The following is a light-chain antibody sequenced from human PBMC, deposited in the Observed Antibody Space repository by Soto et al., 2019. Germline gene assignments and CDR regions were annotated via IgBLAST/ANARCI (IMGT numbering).Light chain of an antibody. CDR2: DAS. CDR1: QSIRSC. CDR3: QQCKAYPLT. J-gene: IGKJ4*01. Sequence: DIQMTLSPSTLSASEGDIVTITFRASQSIRSCLAWYQHKPGEAPKLLIYDASSLPSGVPSRFSGSGSGTEFTLTISSLQPDDFATYHCQQCKAYPLTFGGGTKVDIK. V-gene: IGKV1-5*01.